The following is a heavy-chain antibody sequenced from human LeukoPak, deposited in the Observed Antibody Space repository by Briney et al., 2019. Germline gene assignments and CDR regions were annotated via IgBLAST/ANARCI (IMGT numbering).Heavy chain of an antibody. J-gene: IGHJ4*02. V-gene: IGHV3-30*19. Sequence: PGGSLXLSCAASGFTFSSYGMHWVRQAPGKGLEWVAVISYDGSNKYYADSVKGRFTISRDNSNNTLYLQMNSLRAEDTAVYYCANRGGDYWGQGTLVTVSS. D-gene: IGHD3-16*01. CDR1: GFTFSSYG. CDR3: ANRGGDY. CDR2: ISYDGSNK.